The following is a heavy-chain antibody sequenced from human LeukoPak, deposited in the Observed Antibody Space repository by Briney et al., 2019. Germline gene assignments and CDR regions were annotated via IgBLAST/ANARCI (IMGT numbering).Heavy chain of an antibody. CDR1: GDSISMSSYF. CDR3: TRDMEYPGAGFDY. D-gene: IGHD3-3*01. V-gene: IGHV4-39*07. J-gene: IGHJ4*02. CDR2: VYSSGST. Sequence: KPSETLSLTCTVSGDSISMSSYFWAWIRQPPGKGLEWIGSVYSSGSTCYNPSLRSQITISVDTSKNQFSLKLTSVAAADTAMYYCTRDMEYPGAGFDYWGQGIPVTVSS.